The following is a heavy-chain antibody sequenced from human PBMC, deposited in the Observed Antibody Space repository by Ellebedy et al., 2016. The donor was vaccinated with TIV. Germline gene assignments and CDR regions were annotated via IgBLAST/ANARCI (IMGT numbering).Heavy chain of an antibody. CDR2: IYSCGST. J-gene: IGHJ6*02. Sequence: GESLKISXAASGFTVSSNYMSWVRQAPGKGLEWVSVIYSCGSTYYADSVKGRFTISRDNSKIRVSLQMNSLTLEDTAVYYCAKVRSPDYYKSSGMDVWGQGTTVTVSS. D-gene: IGHD3-10*01. V-gene: IGHV3-66*03. CDR3: AKVRSPDYYKSSGMDV. CDR1: GFTVSSNY.